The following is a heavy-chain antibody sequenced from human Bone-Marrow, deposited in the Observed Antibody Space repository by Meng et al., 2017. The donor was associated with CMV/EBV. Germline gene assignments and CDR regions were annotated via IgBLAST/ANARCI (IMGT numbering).Heavy chain of an antibody. V-gene: IGHV4-34*01. D-gene: IGHD2-2*01. CDR3: ARGLFRYCSSTSCYNYYYGMDV. CDR1: SGSFSGYY. CDR2: INHSGST. J-gene: IGHJ6*02. Sequence: AGSLRLSCAVYSGSFSGYYWSWIRQPPGKGLEWIGEINHSGSTNYNPSLKSRVTISVDTSKNQFSLKLSSVTAADTAVYYCARGLFRYCSSTSCYNYYYGMDVWGQGTTVTVSS.